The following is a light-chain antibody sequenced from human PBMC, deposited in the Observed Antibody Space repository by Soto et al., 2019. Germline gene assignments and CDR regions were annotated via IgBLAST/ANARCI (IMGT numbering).Light chain of an antibody. CDR1: SSNIGAGSD. CDR2: GNS. V-gene: IGLV1-40*01. Sequence: QSVLTQPPSVSGAPGQRVTISCTGSSSNIGAGSDVHWYQQLPGTAPKLLIHGNSNRPSGVPDRFSGSKSGTSGSLAITGLQAEEEADYYCQSYDSSLSGSVFGGGTKLTVL. CDR3: QSYDSSLSGSV. J-gene: IGLJ2*01.